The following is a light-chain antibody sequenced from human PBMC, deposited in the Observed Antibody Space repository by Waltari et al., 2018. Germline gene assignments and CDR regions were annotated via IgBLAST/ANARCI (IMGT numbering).Light chain of an antibody. V-gene: IGKV4-1*01. CDR3: QQYYSTPPLT. Sequence: DIVMTQSPDSLAVSLVERATINCKSSPSVLYSSNNKNYLAWYQQKPGQPPKLLIYWASTRESGVPDRFSGSGSGTDFTLTISSLQAEDVAVYYCQQYYSTPPLTFGGGTKVEIK. CDR2: WAS. CDR1: PSVLYSSNNKNY. J-gene: IGKJ4*01.